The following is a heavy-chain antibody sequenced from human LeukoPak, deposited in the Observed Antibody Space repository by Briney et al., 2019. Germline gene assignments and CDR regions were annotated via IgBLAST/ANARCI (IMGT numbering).Heavy chain of an antibody. CDR1: GGSISSYY. CDR3: ARDRSEFDY. J-gene: IGHJ4*02. V-gene: IGHV4-59*01. CDR2: IYYSGST. Sequence: SETLSLTCTVSGGSISSYYWSWIRQPPGKGLEWIGYIYYSGSTNYNPSLKSRVTISVDTSKNQFSLKLSSVPAADTAVYYCARDRSEFDYWGQGTLVTVSS. D-gene: IGHD3-10*01.